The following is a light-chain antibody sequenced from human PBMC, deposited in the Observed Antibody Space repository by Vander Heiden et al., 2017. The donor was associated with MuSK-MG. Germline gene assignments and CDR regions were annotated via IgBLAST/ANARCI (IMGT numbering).Light chain of an antibody. CDR3: SSYPSSSTLSV. V-gene: IGLV2-14*01. J-gene: IGLJ1*01. CDR2: DVS. CDR1: SSDGGGYHY. Sequence: QSALTQPASVSGSPGQSITISCTGTSSDGGGYHYVSWYQQHPGTAPKLMFYDVSNRPSGVSTRFSGAKSGNTDSLTISEFQAEDEADDDCSSYPSSSTLSVF.